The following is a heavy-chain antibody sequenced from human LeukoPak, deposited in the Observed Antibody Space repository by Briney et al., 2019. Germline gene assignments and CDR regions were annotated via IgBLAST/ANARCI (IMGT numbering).Heavy chain of an antibody. CDR2: ISYDGNNN. D-gene: IGHD3-3*01. CDR3: AKDTSGNDFWSGYQSD. CDR1: GFTLTNYA. V-gene: IGHV3-30-3*02. J-gene: IGHJ4*02. Sequence: PGGSLRLSCLISGFTLTNYAIHWVRQAPGKGLEWVAIISYDGNNNYYADSVRGRFTISRDISKNAVYLQMSSLRAEDTAVYYCAKDTSGNDFWSGYQSDWGQGTLVTVSS.